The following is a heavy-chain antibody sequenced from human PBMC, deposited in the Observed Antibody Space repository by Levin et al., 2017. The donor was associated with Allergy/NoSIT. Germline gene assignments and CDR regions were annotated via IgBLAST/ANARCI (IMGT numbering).Heavy chain of an antibody. V-gene: IGHV3-21*01. CDR2: ISATSRYI. CDR3: ARSSSSAFDF. D-gene: IGHD3-10*01. J-gene: IGHJ4*02. Sequence: ASVKVSCVASGFPFSSFSMNWVRQAPGRGLEWVSSISATSRYIYYADSVKGRFTISRDNAENSVFLQMNSLRADDTAVYYCARSSSSAFDFWAQGTLVTVSS. CDR1: GFPFSSFS.